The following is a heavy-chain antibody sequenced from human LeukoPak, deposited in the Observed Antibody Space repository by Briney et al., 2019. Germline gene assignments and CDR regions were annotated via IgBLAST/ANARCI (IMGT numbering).Heavy chain of an antibody. V-gene: IGHV4-34*01. Sequence: SETLSLTCAVYGGSFSDYYWSWIRQPPGKGLEWIGEINHSGTTNYNPSLKSRVTMSVDTPNNQLSLKLSSVTAADTAVFYCATSAWVAGPWLDPWGQGTLVTVSS. CDR3: ATSAWVAGPWLDP. D-gene: IGHD6-19*01. J-gene: IGHJ5*02. CDR2: INHSGTT. CDR1: GGSFSDYY.